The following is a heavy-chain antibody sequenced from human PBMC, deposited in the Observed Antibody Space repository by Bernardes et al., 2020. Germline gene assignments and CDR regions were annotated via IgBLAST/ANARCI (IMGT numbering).Heavy chain of an antibody. D-gene: IGHD2-15*01. CDR2: ISSSSSTI. Sequence: GSLRLSCAASGFTFSSYSMNWVRQAPGKGLEWVSYISSSSSTIYYADSVKGRFTISRDNAKNSLYLQMNSLRDEDTAVYYCARDGARGYCSGGSCPFDYWGQGTLVTVSS. CDR3: ARDGARGYCSGGSCPFDY. J-gene: IGHJ4*02. CDR1: GFTFSSYS. V-gene: IGHV3-48*02.